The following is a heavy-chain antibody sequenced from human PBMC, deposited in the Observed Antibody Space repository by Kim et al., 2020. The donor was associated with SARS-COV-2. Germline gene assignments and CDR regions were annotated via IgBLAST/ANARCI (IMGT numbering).Heavy chain of an antibody. CDR3: ARVVAVAGTWDLDY. J-gene: IGHJ4*02. D-gene: IGHD6-19*01. CDR2: IYYSGST. V-gene: IGHV4-59*01. CDR1: GGSISSYY. Sequence: SETLSLTCTVSGGSISSYYWSWIRQPPGKGLEWIGYIYYSGSTNYNPSLKSRVTISVDTSKNQFSLKLSSVTAADTAVYYCARVVAVAGTWDLDYWGQGTLVTVSS.